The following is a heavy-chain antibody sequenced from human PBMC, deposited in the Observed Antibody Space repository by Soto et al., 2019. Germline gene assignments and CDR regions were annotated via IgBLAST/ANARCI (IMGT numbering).Heavy chain of an antibody. D-gene: IGHD3-10*01. J-gene: IGHJ6*03. Sequence: PSETLSLTCAVYGGSFSGYYWSWIRQPPGKGLEWIGEINHSGSTNYNPSLKSRVTISVDTSKNQFSLKLSSVTAADTAVYYCARGVLYGSGSWNYYSYMDVWGKGTTVPVS. CDR1: GGSFSGYY. V-gene: IGHV4-34*01. CDR2: INHSGST. CDR3: ARGVLYGSGSWNYYSYMDV.